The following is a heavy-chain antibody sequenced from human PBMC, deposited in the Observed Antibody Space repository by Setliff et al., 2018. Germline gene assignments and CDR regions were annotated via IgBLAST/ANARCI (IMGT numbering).Heavy chain of an antibody. CDR1: GFTLSDYY. CDR2: IKQDGSEK. Sequence: GGSLRLSCAASGFTLSDYYMDWVRQAPGKGLEWVANIKQDGSEKYYVDSVKGRFTISRDNAKNSLYLQMNSLRAEDSAVYYCVRDWYFYDTSGYFKGAPFDYWGQGTPVTVSS. V-gene: IGHV3-7*03. CDR3: VRDWYFYDTSGYFKGAPFDY. D-gene: IGHD3-22*01. J-gene: IGHJ4*02.